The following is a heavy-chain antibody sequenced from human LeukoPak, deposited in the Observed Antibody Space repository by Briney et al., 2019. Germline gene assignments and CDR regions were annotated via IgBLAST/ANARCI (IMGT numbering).Heavy chain of an antibody. Sequence: GGSLRLSCAASGFTFSSYAMSWVRQAPGKGLEWVSAISGSGGSTYYADSVKGRFTISRDNSKNPLYLQMNSLRAEDTAVYYCAKDTLGCSSSSCRHYSYYGMDVWGQGTTVTVSS. D-gene: IGHD2-2*01. V-gene: IGHV3-23*01. J-gene: IGHJ6*02. CDR2: ISGSGGST. CDR3: AKDTLGCSSSSCRHYSYYGMDV. CDR1: GFTFSSYA.